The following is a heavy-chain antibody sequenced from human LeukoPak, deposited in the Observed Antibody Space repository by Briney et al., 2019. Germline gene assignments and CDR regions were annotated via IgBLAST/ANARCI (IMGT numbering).Heavy chain of an antibody. CDR2: INHSGST. CDR3: ARGNHYYDSSGYDY. V-gene: IGHV4-34*01. J-gene: IGHJ4*02. Sequence: SETLSLTCAVYGGSFSGYYWSWIRQPPGKGLEWIGEINHSGSTNYNPSLKSRVTISVDTSKNQLSLKLSSVTAADTAVYYCARGNHYYDSSGYDYWGQGTLVTVSS. CDR1: GGSFSGYY. D-gene: IGHD3-22*01.